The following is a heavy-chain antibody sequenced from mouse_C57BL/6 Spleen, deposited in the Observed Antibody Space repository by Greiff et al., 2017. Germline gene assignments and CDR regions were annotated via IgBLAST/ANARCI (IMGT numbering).Heavy chain of an antibody. CDR3: ARCPHYYGSSYGYFDV. CDR1: GYTFTSYW. CDR2: IDPSDSYT. D-gene: IGHD1-1*01. Sequence: QVQLQQPGAELVMPGASVKLSCKASGYTFTSYWMHWVKQRPGQGLEWIGEIDPSDSYTNYNQKFKGKSTLTVAKSSSTAYMQLSSLTSEDSAVYYFARCPHYYGSSYGYFDVWGTGTTVTVSS. V-gene: IGHV1-69*01. J-gene: IGHJ1*03.